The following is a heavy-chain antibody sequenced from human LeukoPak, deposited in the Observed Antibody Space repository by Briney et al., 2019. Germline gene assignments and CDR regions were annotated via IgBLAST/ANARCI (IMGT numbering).Heavy chain of an antibody. J-gene: IGHJ6*03. CDR3: AREAAAGGFDDYYYYMDG. V-gene: IGHV4-59*01. CDR2: IYYSGST. Sequence: SETLSLTCTVSGGSFNSYYWSWIRQPPGKGLEWIGYIYYSGSTNYNPSLKSRVTISVDTSKKQFSLTLSSVTAADTAVYYCAREAAAGGFDDYYYYMDGWGKGTTVTISS. CDR1: GGSFNSYY. D-gene: IGHD6-13*01.